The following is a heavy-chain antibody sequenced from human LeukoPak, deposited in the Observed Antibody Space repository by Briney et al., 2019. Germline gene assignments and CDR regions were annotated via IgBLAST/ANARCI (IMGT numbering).Heavy chain of an antibody. V-gene: IGHV4-59*01. J-gene: IGHJ6*02. CDR1: GGSISSYY. CDR2: IYYSGST. CDR3: AREGYYYYYYGMDV. Sequence: SETLSLTCTVSGGSISSYYWSWIRQPPGKGLEWIGYIYYSGSTNYNPSLKSRVTISVDTSKNQFSLKLSSVTAADTVVYYCAREGYYYYYYGMDVWGQGTTVTVSS.